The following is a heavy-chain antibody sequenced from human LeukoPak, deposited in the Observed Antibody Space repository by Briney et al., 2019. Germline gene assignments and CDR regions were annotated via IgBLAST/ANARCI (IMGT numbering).Heavy chain of an antibody. CDR2: IYYSGST. Sequence: LETLSLTCTVSGGSISSYYWSWIRQPPGKGLEWIGYIYYSGSTNYTPSLKSRVTISVDTSKNQFSLKLSSVTAADTAVYYCARSYSSSWKLFDYWGQGTLVTVSS. CDR1: GGSISSYY. D-gene: IGHD6-13*01. CDR3: ARSYSSSWKLFDY. J-gene: IGHJ4*02. V-gene: IGHV4-59*01.